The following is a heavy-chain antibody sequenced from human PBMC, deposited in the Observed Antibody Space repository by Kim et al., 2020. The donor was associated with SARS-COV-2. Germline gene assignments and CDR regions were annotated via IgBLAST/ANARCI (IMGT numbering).Heavy chain of an antibody. D-gene: IGHD1-20*01. CDR3: AGGGLSNWNPFDY. J-gene: IGHJ4*02. V-gene: IGHV1-18*01. Sequence: GQKPQGRVTLTPDTSTSTAYMELRSLRSDDTAVYYCAGGGLSNWNPFDYWGQGTLVTVSS.